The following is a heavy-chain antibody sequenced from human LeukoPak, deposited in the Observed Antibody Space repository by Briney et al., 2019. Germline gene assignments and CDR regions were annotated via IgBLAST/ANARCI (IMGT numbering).Heavy chain of an antibody. V-gene: IGHV1-2*02. J-gene: IGHJ5*02. CDR3: ARDVVGGYYYGSGTLGSWFDP. CDR1: GYTFTGYY. CDR2: INPNSGGT. D-gene: IGHD3-10*01. Sequence: ASAKVSCKASGYTFTGYYMHWVRQAPGQGLEWMGWINPNSGGTNYAQKFQGRVTMTRDTSISTAYMELSRLRSDDTAVYYCARDVVGGYYYGSGTLGSWFDPWGQGTLVTVSS.